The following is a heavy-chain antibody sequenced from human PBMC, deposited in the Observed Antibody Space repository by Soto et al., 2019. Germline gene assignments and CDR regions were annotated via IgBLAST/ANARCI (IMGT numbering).Heavy chain of an antibody. CDR1: GYTFTSYD. J-gene: IGHJ6*02. CDR2: MNPNSGNT. CDR3: AREGVRVMDF. D-gene: IGHD3-16*01. V-gene: IGHV1-8*01. Sequence: ASVKVSCKAAGYTFTSYDINWVRQAAGQGLEWMGWMNPNSGNTGYAQKFQGRVTMTRNTSISTAYKELSSLRSEDTAVYYGAREGVRVMDFWGQGTTVTVSS.